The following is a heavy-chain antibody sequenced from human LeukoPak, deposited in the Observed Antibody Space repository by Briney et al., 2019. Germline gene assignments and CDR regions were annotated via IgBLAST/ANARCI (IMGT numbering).Heavy chain of an antibody. CDR2: IKQDGSEK. Sequence: GGSLRLSCAGSGFTFNDYDMNWVRQAPGKGLEWVANIKQDGSEKYYVDSVKGRFTISRDNAKNSLYLQMNSLRAEDTAVYYCANLYYYDSSGYPDYWGQGTLDTVSS. J-gene: IGHJ4*02. D-gene: IGHD3-22*01. CDR1: GFTFNDYD. V-gene: IGHV3-7*03. CDR3: ANLYYYDSSGYPDY.